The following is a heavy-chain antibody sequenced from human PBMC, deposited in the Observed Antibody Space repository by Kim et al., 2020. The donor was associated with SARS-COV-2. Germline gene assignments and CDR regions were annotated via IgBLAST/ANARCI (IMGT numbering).Heavy chain of an antibody. CDR1: GFTFSSYS. CDR3: ARDVKVAVAGSGLYYYYYYGMDV. D-gene: IGHD6-19*01. J-gene: IGHJ6*02. CDR2: ISSSSSYI. V-gene: IGHV3-21*01. Sequence: GGSLRLSCAASGFTFSSYSMNWVRQAPGKGLEWVSSISSSSSYIYYADSVKGRFTISRDNAKNSLYLQMNSLRAEDTAVYYCARDVKVAVAGSGLYYYYYYGMDVWGQGTTVTVSS.